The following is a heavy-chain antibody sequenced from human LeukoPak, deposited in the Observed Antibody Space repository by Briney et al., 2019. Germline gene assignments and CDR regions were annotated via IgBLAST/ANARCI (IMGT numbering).Heavy chain of an antibody. CDR1: GYTFTSYA. Sequence: ASVKVSCKASGYTFTSYAMSWVRQAPGKGLEWVSAISGSGGSTYYADSVKGRFTISRDNSKNTLYLQMNSLRAEDTAVYYCAKMERGGSHDYWGQGTLVTVSS. D-gene: IGHD1-26*01. J-gene: IGHJ4*02. CDR3: AKMERGGSHDY. CDR2: ISGSGGST. V-gene: IGHV3-23*01.